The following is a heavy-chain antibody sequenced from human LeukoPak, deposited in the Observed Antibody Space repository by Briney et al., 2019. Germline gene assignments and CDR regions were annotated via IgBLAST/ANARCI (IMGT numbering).Heavy chain of an antibody. D-gene: IGHD6-19*01. Sequence: ASVKVSCKASGYTFTGYYMHWVRQAPGQGLEWMGWINPNSGGTTNYAQKFQGRVTMTRDTSTSTVYMELSSLRSEDTAVYYCARFAVHRRLTVVGQFGLDYWGQGTLVTVSS. CDR2: INPNSGGTT. V-gene: IGHV1-2*02. J-gene: IGHJ4*02. CDR3: ARFAVHRRLTVVGQFGLDY. CDR1: GYTFTGYY.